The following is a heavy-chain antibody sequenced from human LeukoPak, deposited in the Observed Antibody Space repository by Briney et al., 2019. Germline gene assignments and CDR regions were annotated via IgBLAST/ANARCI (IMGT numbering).Heavy chain of an antibody. CDR1: GFTFRNYG. V-gene: IGHV3-33*01. CDR2: IWYDGSNK. Sequence: GRSLRLSCAASGFTFRNYGMLWVRQAPGKGLEWVAVIWYDGSNKYYADSVKGRFTISRDNSKNTLYLQMNSLRAEDTAVYYCARSDYGDYGPVGYWGQGTLVTVSS. J-gene: IGHJ4*02. CDR3: ARSDYGDYGPVGY. D-gene: IGHD4-17*01.